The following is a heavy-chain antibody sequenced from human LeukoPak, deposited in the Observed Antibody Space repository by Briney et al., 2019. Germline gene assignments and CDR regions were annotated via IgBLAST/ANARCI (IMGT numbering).Heavy chain of an antibody. CDR3: AIQKGYCSSTSCYFYAFDI. J-gene: IGHJ3*02. D-gene: IGHD2-2*01. CDR1: GYTFTSYG. Sequence: ASVKVSFKASGYTFTSYGISWVRQAPGQGLEWMGWISAYNGSTNYAQKLQGRVTMTTDTSTSTAYMELRSLRSDDTAVYYCAIQKGYCSSTSCYFYAFDIWGQGTMVTVSS. V-gene: IGHV1-18*01. CDR2: ISAYNGST.